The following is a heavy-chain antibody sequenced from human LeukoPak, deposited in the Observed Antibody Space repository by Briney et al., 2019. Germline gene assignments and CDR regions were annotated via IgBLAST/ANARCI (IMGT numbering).Heavy chain of an antibody. D-gene: IGHD5-18*01. V-gene: IGHV3-30*03. CDR3: ARNVDTAMVNDY. CDR1: GFTFSSYG. Sequence: AGGSLRLSCAASGFTFSSYGMHWVRQAPGKGLEWVAVISYDGSNKYYADSVKGRFTISRDNSKNTLYLQMNSLRAEDTAVYYCARNVDTAMVNDYWGQGTLVTASS. J-gene: IGHJ4*02. CDR2: ISYDGSNK.